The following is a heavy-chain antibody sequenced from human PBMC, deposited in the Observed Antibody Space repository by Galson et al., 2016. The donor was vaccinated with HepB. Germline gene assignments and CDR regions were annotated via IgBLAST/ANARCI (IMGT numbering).Heavy chain of an antibody. V-gene: IGHV3-23*01. D-gene: IGHD3-22*01. Sequence: SLRLSCAASGFTFSTYGMHWVRQAPGKGLQWVSVVRASGNGGSTHYADSVKGRFTISRDTSKNTLYLQMNSLRAEDTAVYYCAILGMYYRDTSDYFTEDFWGQGTLVTVSS. CDR3: AILGMYYRDTSDYFTEDF. CDR2: VRASGNGGST. J-gene: IGHJ4*02. CDR1: GFTFSTYG.